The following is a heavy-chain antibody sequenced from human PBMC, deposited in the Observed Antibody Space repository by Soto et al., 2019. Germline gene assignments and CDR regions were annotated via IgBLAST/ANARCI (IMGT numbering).Heavy chain of an antibody. CDR3: AKSLFDGGGGLSAD. D-gene: IGHD2-21*01. V-gene: IGHV4-59*01. CDR2: IYYTGTT. Sequence: QVQLHESGPGLVKPSETMSLTCTVSGGSISSYYWGWMRQPPGKGLEWIGDIYYTGTTNYNPSLKIRVTITITSKNQFSLNLSSVTAADTAVYYCAKSLFDGGGGLSADWGRGTLVTVSP. J-gene: IGHJ4*02. CDR1: GGSISSYY.